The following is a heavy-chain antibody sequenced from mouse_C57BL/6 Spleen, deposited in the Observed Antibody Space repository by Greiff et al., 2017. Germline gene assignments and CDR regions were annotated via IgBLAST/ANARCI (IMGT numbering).Heavy chain of an antibody. Sequence: EVKLMESGGGLVKPGGSLKLSCAASGFTFSSYTMSWVRQTPEKRLEWVATISGGGGNTYYPDSVKGRYTISRDNAKNTLYLQMRSLGCEDTAVYYCASSTMVTTRWFDDWGQGTTLTVSS. J-gene: IGHJ2*01. CDR2: ISGGGGNT. D-gene: IGHD2-2*01. CDR3: ASSTMVTTRWFDD. CDR1: GFTFSSYT. V-gene: IGHV5-9*04.